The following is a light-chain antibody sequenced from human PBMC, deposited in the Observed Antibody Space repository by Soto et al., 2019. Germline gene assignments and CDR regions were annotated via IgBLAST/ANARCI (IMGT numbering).Light chain of an antibody. CDR2: RVS. CDR3: MQGTHWPPT. CDR1: QSLAYSDGNSN. Sequence: VVMTQSPLSLPVALGQPASISCRSSQSLAYSDGNSNLNWFLQRPGQSPRRLIYRVSNRDSGVPDRFSGSGSGTDFTLKISRVEAEDVGVYYCMQGTHWPPTFGQGTKVEIK. J-gene: IGKJ1*01. V-gene: IGKV2-30*01.